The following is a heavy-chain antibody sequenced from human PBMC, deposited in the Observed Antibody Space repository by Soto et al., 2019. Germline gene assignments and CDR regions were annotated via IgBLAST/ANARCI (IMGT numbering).Heavy chain of an antibody. CDR3: ARQVMVRRDPYYFDY. Sequence: PSETLSLTCTVSGGSISSYYWSWIRQPPGKGLEWIGYIYYSGSTNYNPSLKSRVTISVDTSKNQFSLKLSSVTAADTAVYYCARQVMVRRDPYYFDYWGQGTLVTVSS. J-gene: IGHJ4*02. D-gene: IGHD3-10*01. V-gene: IGHV4-59*08. CDR1: GGSISSYY. CDR2: IYYSGST.